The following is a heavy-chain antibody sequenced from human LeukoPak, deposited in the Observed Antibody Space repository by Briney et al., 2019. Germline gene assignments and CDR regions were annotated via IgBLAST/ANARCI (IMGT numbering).Heavy chain of an antibody. D-gene: IGHD2-2*02. CDR1: GGSISTYY. Sequence: SETLSLTCSVSGGSISTYYWSWIRQPPGKGLEWIGNIYYSGSSYYNPSLKSRVTVSVDTAKNQFSLELSSVTAADTAVYYCARGRYCSSTSCYRDYYYGMDVWGQGTTVTVSS. CDR2: IYYSGSS. V-gene: IGHV4-59*01. J-gene: IGHJ6*02. CDR3: ARGRYCSSTSCYRDYYYGMDV.